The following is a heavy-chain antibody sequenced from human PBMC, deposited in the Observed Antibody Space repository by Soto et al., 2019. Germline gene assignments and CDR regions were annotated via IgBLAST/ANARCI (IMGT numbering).Heavy chain of an antibody. J-gene: IGHJ6*02. CDR1: GYTFTSYW. V-gene: IGHV5-51*01. D-gene: IGHD2-2*01. Sequence: PGESLKISCKGSGYTFTSYWIGWVRQMPGKGLEWMGIIYPGDSDTRYSPSFQGQVTISADKAVSTAYLQWSSLKASDTAIYYCARSSSKYYYYYGMEVWGQGTTVTVSS. CDR3: ARSSSKYYYYYGMEV. CDR2: IYPGDSDT.